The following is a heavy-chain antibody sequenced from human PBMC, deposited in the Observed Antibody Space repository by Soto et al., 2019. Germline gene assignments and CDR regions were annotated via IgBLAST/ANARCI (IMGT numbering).Heavy chain of an antibody. V-gene: IGHV1-24*01. CDR3: ATDRLVAAAALDAFDI. D-gene: IGHD6-13*01. J-gene: IGHJ3*02. Sequence: QVQLVQSGAEVKKPGASVKVSCKVSGYTLTELSMHWVRQAPGKGLEWMGGFDPEDGETIYAQKFQGRVTMTEDTSTDTAYMELSSLRSEDKAVYYCATDRLVAAAALDAFDIWGQGTMVTVSS. CDR1: GYTLTELS. CDR2: FDPEDGET.